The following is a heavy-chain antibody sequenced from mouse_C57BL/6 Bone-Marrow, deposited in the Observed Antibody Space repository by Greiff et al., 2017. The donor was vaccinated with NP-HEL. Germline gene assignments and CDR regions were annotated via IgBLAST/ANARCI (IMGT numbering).Heavy chain of an antibody. Sequence: VKLVESGAELVKPGASVKLSCKASGYTFTEYTIHWVKQRSGQGLEWIGWFYPGSGSIKYNEKFKDKATLTADKSSSTVYMELSRLTSEDSAVYFCARHEGWLLRGYYAMDYWGQGTSVTVSS. CDR2: FYPGSGSI. CDR1: GYTFTEYT. CDR3: ARHEGWLLRGYYAMDY. V-gene: IGHV1-62-2*01. J-gene: IGHJ4*01. D-gene: IGHD2-3*01.